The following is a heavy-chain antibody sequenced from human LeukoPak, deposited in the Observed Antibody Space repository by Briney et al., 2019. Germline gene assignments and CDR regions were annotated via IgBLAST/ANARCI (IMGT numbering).Heavy chain of an antibody. V-gene: IGHV3-48*03. D-gene: IGHD6-19*01. CDR3: ARADIAVAGTYDY. CDR1: GFTFSSYE. J-gene: IGHJ4*02. Sequence: PGGSLRLSCAASGFTFSSYEMNWVRQAPGKGLEWVSYISSSGSTIYYADSVKGRFTISRDNAKNSLYLQMNSLRAEDTAVYYCARADIAVAGTYDYWGQGTLVTVFS. CDR2: ISSSGSTI.